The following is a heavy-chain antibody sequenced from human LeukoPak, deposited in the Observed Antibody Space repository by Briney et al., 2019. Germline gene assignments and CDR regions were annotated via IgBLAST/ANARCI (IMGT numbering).Heavy chain of an antibody. V-gene: IGHV4-4*09. Sequence: SETLSLTCTVSGGSISSYYWSWIRQPPGKGLEWIGYIYTSGSTNYNPSLKSRVTISVDTSKNQFSLKLSSVTAADTAVYYCARSHIRRYFDWLPSGGFYFDYWGQGTLVTASS. CDR1: GGSISSYY. J-gene: IGHJ4*02. CDR3: ARSHIRRYFDWLPSGGFYFDY. CDR2: IYTSGST. D-gene: IGHD3-9*01.